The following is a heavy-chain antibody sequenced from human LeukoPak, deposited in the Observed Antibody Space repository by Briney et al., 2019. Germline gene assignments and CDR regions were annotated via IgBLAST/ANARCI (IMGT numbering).Heavy chain of an antibody. CDR2: IKQDGREK. J-gene: IGHJ4*02. CDR1: GFTLSSDW. V-gene: IGHV3-7*04. D-gene: IGHD3-22*01. CDR3: ARDLRTYYPRHFDS. Sequence: GGSLRLSCAASGFTLSSDWMTWVRQAPGKGLEWVANIKQDGREKYSVYPVRGRSTISRHTAKNSLYLQLPSLRAEATAVYFCARDLRTYYPRHFDSWGQGTLVTVSS.